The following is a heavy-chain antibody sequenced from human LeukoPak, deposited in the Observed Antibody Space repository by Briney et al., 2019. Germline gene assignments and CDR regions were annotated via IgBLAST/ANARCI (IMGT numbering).Heavy chain of an antibody. V-gene: IGHV5-51*01. CDR3: ARHFYDTSTYYSSFDF. J-gene: IGHJ4*02. Sequence: NPGASLQISCKGSGSNFAEYWIGWVRQLPGKGLEWVAFIYPGGSDRRYSPPFQGQVTVSADKSINTVYLQWGSLKASDTAMYYCARHFYDTSTYYSSFDFWGQGTLVTVSS. D-gene: IGHD2/OR15-2a*01. CDR2: IYPGGSDR. CDR1: GSNFAEYW.